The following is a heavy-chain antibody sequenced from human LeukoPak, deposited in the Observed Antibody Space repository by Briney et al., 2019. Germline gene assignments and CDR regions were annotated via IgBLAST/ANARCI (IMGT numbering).Heavy chain of an antibody. CDR2: IYYSGST. CDR1: GGSISSSSYY. J-gene: IGHJ6*03. D-gene: IGHD2-2*01. Sequence: SETLSLTCTVSGGSISSSSYYWGWICQPPGKGLEWIGSIYYSGSTYYNPSLKSRVTISVDTSKNQFSLKLSSVTAADTAVYYCARHIGYCSSTSCPYYYYYYMDVWGKGTTVTVSS. CDR3: ARHIGYCSSTSCPYYYYYYMDV. V-gene: IGHV4-39*01.